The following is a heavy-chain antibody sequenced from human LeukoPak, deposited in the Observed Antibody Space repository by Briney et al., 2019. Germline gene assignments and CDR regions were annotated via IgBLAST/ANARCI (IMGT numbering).Heavy chain of an antibody. D-gene: IGHD2-2*01. CDR2: IIPIFGTA. J-gene: IGHJ6*03. Sequence: ASVKVSCKASGGTFSSYAISWVRQAPGQGLEWMGGIIPIFGTANYAQKFQGRVTITTDESTSAAYMELSSLRSEDTAVYYCARGVGYCSSTSCPLDYYYYYMDVWGKGTTVTVSS. CDR1: GGTFSSYA. CDR3: ARGVGYCSSTSCPLDYYYYYMDV. V-gene: IGHV1-69*05.